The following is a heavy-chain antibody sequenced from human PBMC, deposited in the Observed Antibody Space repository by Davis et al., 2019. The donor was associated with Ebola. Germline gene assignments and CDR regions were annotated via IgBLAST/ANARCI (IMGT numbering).Heavy chain of an antibody. Sequence: GESLKISCAASGFALSSHAMSWVRQAPEKGLEWVSAISGHGDITHYADSVKGRFTISRDNSKNTLYLQMNSLRAEDTALYYCARGQDTSPESNWFDSWGQGTLVTVSS. CDR1: GFALSSHA. V-gene: IGHV3-23*01. CDR2: ISGHGDIT. CDR3: ARGQDTSPESNWFDS. J-gene: IGHJ5*01.